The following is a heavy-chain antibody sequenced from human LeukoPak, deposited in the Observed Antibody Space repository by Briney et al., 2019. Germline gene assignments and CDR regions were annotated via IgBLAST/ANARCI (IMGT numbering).Heavy chain of an antibody. CDR3: ARDPITIFGVVIARFDY. Sequence: GASVKVSCKSSGYTFTGYYMHWVRQAPGQGLERMGWINPNSGGTNYAQKFQGRVTMTRDTSISTAYMELSRLRSDDTAVYYCARDPITIFGVVIARFDYWGQGTLVTVSS. V-gene: IGHV1-2*02. CDR2: INPNSGGT. D-gene: IGHD3-3*01. J-gene: IGHJ4*02. CDR1: GYTFTGYY.